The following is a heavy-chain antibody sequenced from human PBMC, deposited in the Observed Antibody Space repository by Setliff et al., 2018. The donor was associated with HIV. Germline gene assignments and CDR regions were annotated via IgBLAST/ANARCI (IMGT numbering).Heavy chain of an antibody. D-gene: IGHD3-10*01. CDR2: IYSNGRT. J-gene: IGHJ4*02. V-gene: IGHV4-61*02. CDR1: GGSITSGSYY. CDR3: ARGSYTVRIDY. Sequence: LSLTCTVSGGSITSGSYYWSWIRQPAGKGLEWIGRIYSNGRTAHNPSLKSRVTISRDTSENQFSLRLSSVTAADTAVYYCARGSYTVRIDYWGQGTRVTVSS.